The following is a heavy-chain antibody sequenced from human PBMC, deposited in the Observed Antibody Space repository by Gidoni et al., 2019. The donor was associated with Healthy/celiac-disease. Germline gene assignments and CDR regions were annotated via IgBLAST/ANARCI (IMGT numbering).Heavy chain of an antibody. CDR1: GFTFSSYG. CDR2: IGYDGSNK. D-gene: IGHD1-1*01. CDR3: ARGGLERHFDY. Sequence: QVQLVESGGGVVQPGRSLRLSCAASGFTFSSYGMHWVRQAPGKGLEWVAVIGYDGSNKYYADSVKGRFTISRDNSKNTLYLQMNSLRAEDTAVYYCARGGLERHFDYWGQGTLVTVSS. J-gene: IGHJ4*02. V-gene: IGHV3-33*01.